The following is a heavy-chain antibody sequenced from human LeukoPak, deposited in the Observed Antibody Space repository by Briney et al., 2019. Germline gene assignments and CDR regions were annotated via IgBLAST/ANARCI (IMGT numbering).Heavy chain of an antibody. Sequence: SETLSLTCTVSGGSISSFYWSWIRQPPGKGLEWIGYIYYSGNTNYNPSLKSRVTLSVDTSKNQFSLKLSSVTAADTAVYCCARDDPQTTVPEGMDVWGQGTTVTVSS. CDR1: GGSISSFY. CDR2: IYYSGNT. D-gene: IGHD4-17*01. V-gene: IGHV4-59*01. CDR3: ARDDPQTTVPEGMDV. J-gene: IGHJ6*02.